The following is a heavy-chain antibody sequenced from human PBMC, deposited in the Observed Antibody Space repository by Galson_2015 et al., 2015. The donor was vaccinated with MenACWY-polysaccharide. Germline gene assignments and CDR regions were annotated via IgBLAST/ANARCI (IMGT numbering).Heavy chain of an antibody. V-gene: IGHV3-48*03. CDR2: ISSSGSTI. D-gene: IGHD3-10*01. CDR3: ARDRMVRDAFDI. Sequence: SLRLSCAASGFTFSSYEMNWVRQAPGKGLEWVSYISSSGSTIYYADSVKGRFTISRDNAKNSLYLQMNSLRAEDTAVYYCARDRMVRDAFDIWGQGTMVTVSS. J-gene: IGHJ3*02. CDR1: GFTFSSYE.